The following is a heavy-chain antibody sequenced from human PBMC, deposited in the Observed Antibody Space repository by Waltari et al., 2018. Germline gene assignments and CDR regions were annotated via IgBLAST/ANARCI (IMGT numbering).Heavy chain of an antibody. Sequence: QVQLVQSGAEVQKPGSSVTVSCKASGGTFSSYALRWVRQAPGQGVEWMGRIIPIFGTANYAQKFQGRVTITADKSTSTAYMELSSLRSEDTAVYYCARDDFWSGDPLYWGQGTLVTVSS. CDR1: GGTFSSYA. CDR2: IIPIFGTA. CDR3: ARDDFWSGDPLY. D-gene: IGHD3-3*01. V-gene: IGHV1-69*08. J-gene: IGHJ4*02.